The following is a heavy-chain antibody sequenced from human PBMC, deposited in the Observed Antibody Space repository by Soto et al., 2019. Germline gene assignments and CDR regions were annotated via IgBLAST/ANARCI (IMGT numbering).Heavy chain of an antibody. CDR2: IIPISGTA. Sequence: QVQLVQSGAEVKKPGSSVKVSCKASGGTFSSYAISWVRQAPGQGLEWMGGIIPISGTANYAQKFQGRVTITADESTSTDYMELSSLRSADTAVYYCARSQGSSISLEIYYDYYYGMDVWGQGTTVTVSS. J-gene: IGHJ6*02. CDR1: GGTFSSYA. D-gene: IGHD2-2*01. CDR3: ARSQGSSISLEIYYDYYYGMDV. V-gene: IGHV1-69*01.